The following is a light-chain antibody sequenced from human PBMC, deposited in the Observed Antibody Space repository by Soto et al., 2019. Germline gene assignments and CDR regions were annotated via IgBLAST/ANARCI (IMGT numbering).Light chain of an antibody. CDR1: QGVTTN. V-gene: IGKV3-15*01. CDR3: QQYNNWPFS. CDR2: DVS. J-gene: IGKJ5*01. Sequence: EIVMTQSPDTLSVSPGERATLTCRAGQGVTTNFAWYQQKSGQSPRLLIYDVSIRATGVPARFSATGSETDFTLTISGLQSWDSAVYFCQQYNNWPFSFGQGTRLEIK.